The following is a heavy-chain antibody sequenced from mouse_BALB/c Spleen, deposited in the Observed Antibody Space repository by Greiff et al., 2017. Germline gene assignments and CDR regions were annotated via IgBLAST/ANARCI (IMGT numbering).Heavy chain of an antibody. CDR3: ARSPNYYGSSHLDY. CDR1: GYTFTSYW. Sequence: VQLQQPGAELVKPGASVKLSCKASGYTFTSYWMHWVKQRPGQGLEWIGEINPSNGRTNYNEKFKSKATLTVDKSSSTAYMQLSSLTSEDSAVYYCARSPNYYGSSHLDYWGQGTTLTVSS. CDR2: INPSNGRT. V-gene: IGHV1S81*02. J-gene: IGHJ2*01. D-gene: IGHD1-1*01.